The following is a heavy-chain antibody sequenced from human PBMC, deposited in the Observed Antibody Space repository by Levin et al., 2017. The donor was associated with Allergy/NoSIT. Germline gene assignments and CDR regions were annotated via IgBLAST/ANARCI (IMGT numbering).Heavy chain of an antibody. CDR1: GVSIIDYY. D-gene: IGHD6-19*01. J-gene: IGHJ4*02. Sequence: ESLKISCTVSGVSIIDYYWSWIRQPPGKGLEWIGHIFYSGSTMYNTSLRSRVSMSMDMSKSQVTLRLSSVTATDTAMYYCASHRYSSGGEGYWGQGALVTVSS. CDR3: ASHRYSSGGEGY. CDR2: IFYSGST. V-gene: IGHV4-59*08.